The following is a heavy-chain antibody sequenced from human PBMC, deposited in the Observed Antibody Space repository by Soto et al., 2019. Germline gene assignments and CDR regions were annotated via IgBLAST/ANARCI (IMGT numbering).Heavy chain of an antibody. CDR1: GYTFTSHG. CDR2: MSPKTANT. CDR3: TGGPPNWGFDS. J-gene: IGHJ5*01. D-gene: IGHD7-27*01. V-gene: IGHV1-8*01. Sequence: ASVKVSCKASGYTFTSHGINWVRQTAGQGLEWMGWMSPKTANTGYAQKFQGRVTMTRSTSISTAYMELSSLTSEDTAVYYCTGGPPNWGFDSWGQGTPVTVSS.